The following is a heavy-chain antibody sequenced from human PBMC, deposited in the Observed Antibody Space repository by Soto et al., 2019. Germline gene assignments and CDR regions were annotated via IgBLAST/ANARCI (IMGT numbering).Heavy chain of an antibody. D-gene: IGHD2-15*01. CDR2: ISAYNGNT. CDR1: GYTFTSYG. V-gene: IGHV1-18*04. Sequence: ASVKVSCKASGYTFTSYGISWVRQAPGQGLEWVGWISAYNGNTNYAQKLQGRVTMTTDTSTSTAYMELRSLRSDDTAVYYCARVDCSGGSCYQCFDYRGQGTLVTVSS. J-gene: IGHJ4*02. CDR3: ARVDCSGGSCYQCFDY.